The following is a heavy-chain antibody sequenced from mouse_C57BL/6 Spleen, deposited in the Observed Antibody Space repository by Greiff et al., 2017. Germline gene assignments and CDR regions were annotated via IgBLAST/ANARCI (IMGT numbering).Heavy chain of an antibody. J-gene: IGHJ2*01. CDR2: ISSGGDYI. Sequence: EVMLVESGEGLVKPGGSLKLSCAASGFTFSSYAMSWVRQTPEKRLEWVAYISSGGDYIYYAATVKGRFTISRDNARNTLYLQMSSLKSEDTTMYYGTRDSPGSGYGSDYWGQGTTLTVSS. V-gene: IGHV5-9-1*02. D-gene: IGHD1-1*01. CDR1: GFTFSSYA. CDR3: TRDSPGSGYGSDY.